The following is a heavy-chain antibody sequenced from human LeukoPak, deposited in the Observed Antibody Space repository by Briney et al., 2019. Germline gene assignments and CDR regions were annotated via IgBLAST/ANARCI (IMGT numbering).Heavy chain of an antibody. D-gene: IGHD3-10*01. Sequence: GGSLRLSCAASGFTFSSYWMSWVRQAPGKGLEWVANIKQDGSEKYYVDSVKGRFTISRDNAKNSLYLQMNSLRAEDTAVYYCARSRITMVRGGFDYWGQGTLVTVSS. V-gene: IGHV3-7*01. CDR3: ARSRITMVRGGFDY. CDR1: GFTFSSYW. CDR2: IKQDGSEK. J-gene: IGHJ4*02.